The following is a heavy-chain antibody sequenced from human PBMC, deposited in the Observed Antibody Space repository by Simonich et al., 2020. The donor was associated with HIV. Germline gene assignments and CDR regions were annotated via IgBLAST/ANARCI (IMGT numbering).Heavy chain of an antibody. CDR1: GFTFSSHW. V-gene: IGHV3-7*01. Sequence: EVQLVESGGGLVQPGGSLRLSCAASGFTFSSHWMGWVRQAPGKGLEWVANIRKDGIEKNSVEGRFTVSRDNAKNSLYLQMNSLRAGDTAVYYCARIRIGYGDLFDYWGQGTLVTVPS. J-gene: IGHJ4*02. CDR3: ARIRIGYGDLFDY. CDR2: IRKDGIEK. D-gene: IGHD4-17*01.